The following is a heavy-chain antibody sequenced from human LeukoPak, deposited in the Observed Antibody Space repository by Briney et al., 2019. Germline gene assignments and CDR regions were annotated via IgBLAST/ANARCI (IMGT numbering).Heavy chain of an antibody. Sequence: ASVKVSCKASGYTLTGYFIHWVRQVPGQGLEWMGIINPNGGSTSYPQKFQDRVTMTRDTSTNTVYMKLSSLKSEDTAVYYCARDSEDSSSNDRKWVRVRGPYDGMDVWGQGTTVIVSS. J-gene: IGHJ6*02. CDR2: INPNGGST. V-gene: IGHV1-46*01. D-gene: IGHD3-10*01. CDR3: ARDSEDSSSNDRKWVRVRGPYDGMDV. CDR1: GYTLTGYF.